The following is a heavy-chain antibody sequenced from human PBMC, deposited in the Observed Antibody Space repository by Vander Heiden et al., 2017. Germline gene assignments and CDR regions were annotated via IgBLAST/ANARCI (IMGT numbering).Heavy chain of an antibody. Sequence: QVQLPESGPGLVKPSETLSLTFPVSGGSISRYYWSWIRQPPGKGLEWIGYIYYSGSTNYNPSLKSRVTISVDTSKNQFYLKLSSVTAADTAVYYCARASLAAAGVDYWGQGTLVTVSS. V-gene: IGHV4-59*01. CDR1: GGSISRYY. CDR2: IYYSGST. CDR3: ARASLAAAGVDY. J-gene: IGHJ4*02. D-gene: IGHD6-13*01.